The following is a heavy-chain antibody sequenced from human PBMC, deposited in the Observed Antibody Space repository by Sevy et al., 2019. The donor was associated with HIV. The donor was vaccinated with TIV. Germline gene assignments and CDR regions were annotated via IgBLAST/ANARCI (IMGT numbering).Heavy chain of an antibody. CDR3: ARVPEGGSYYYYYGMDV. CDR1: GGTFSSYA. Sequence: ASVKVSCKASGGTFSSYAISWVRQAPGQGLEWMGGIIPIFGTANYAQKFQGRVTITADESTSTAYMELSSLRSEDTAVYYCARVPEGGSYYYYYGMDVWGQGTTVTVSS. D-gene: IGHD1-26*01. J-gene: IGHJ6*02. CDR2: IIPIFGTA. V-gene: IGHV1-69*13.